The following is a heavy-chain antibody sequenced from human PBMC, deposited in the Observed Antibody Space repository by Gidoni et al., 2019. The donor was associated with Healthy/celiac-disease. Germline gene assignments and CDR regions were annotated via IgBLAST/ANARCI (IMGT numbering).Heavy chain of an antibody. CDR3: AAGFGGPFDY. V-gene: IGHV1-58*01. CDR1: GFTFPSSA. CDR2: IFVGSGNT. D-gene: IGHD3-16*01. J-gene: IGHJ4*02. Sequence: QLQLVNSGPAVKQPGTSVKVSSKASGFTFPSSAVRWVRQARGQRLEWIGRIFVGSGNTNYAQKFRERVTITRDMSTSTADMGLRSLRAEATAVYYCAAGFGGPFDYWGQGTLVTVSS.